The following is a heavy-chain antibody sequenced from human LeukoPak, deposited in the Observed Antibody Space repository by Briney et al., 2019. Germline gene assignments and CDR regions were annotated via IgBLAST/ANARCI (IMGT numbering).Heavy chain of an antibody. CDR1: GDSISTSNSY. Sequence: SETLSLTCTVSGDSISTSNSYWGWIRQPPGKGLEWIGSIYYSGNTYYNASLKSRVTISVDTSKNQFSLKLTSVTAADSAVYYCTREGPPVHYTGYYDYWGQGTLVTVSS. J-gene: IGHJ4*02. D-gene: IGHD3-9*01. V-gene: IGHV4-39*07. CDR3: TREGPPVHYTGYYDY. CDR2: IYYSGNT.